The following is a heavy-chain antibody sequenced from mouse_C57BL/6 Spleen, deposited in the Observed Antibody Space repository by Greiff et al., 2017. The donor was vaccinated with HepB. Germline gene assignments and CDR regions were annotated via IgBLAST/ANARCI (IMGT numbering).Heavy chain of an antibody. J-gene: IGHJ2*01. CDR3: TTRNYGY. CDR1: GFNIKDDY. V-gene: IGHV14-4*01. Sequence: EVKLMESGAELVRPGASVKLSCTASGFNIKDDYMHWVKQRPEQGLEWIGWIDPENGDTEYASKFQGKATITADTSSNTAYLKLSSLTSEDTAVYYCTTRNYGYWGQGTTLTVSS. CDR2: IDPENGDT. D-gene: IGHD1-1*01.